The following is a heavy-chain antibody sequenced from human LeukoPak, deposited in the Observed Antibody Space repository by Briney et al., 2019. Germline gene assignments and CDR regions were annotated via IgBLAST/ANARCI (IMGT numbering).Heavy chain of an antibody. V-gene: IGHV3-7*01. Sequence: GGSLRLSCTASGFIFSNYWMTWVRQAPGKGLEWVAQINQDGSKEYYIDSVKARFSISRDNARNSLSLQMNSLRAEDTAVYYCVRDGGVSGYDLLDYWGQGTLVTVPS. D-gene: IGHD5-12*01. J-gene: IGHJ4*02. CDR3: VRDGGVSGYDLLDY. CDR2: INQDGSKE. CDR1: GFIFSNYW.